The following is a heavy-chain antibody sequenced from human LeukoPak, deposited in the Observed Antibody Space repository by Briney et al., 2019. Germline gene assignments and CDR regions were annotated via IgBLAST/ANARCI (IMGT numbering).Heavy chain of an antibody. V-gene: IGHV3-7*01. CDR1: GFTFSSYW. Sequence: GGSLRLSCAASGFTFSSYWMSWVRQAPGKGLEWVANIKQDGSEKYYVDSVKGRFTISRDNAKNSLYLQMNSLRAEDTAVYYCARVYSYGPGRFDYWGQGTLVTVSS. CDR3: ARVYSYGPGRFDY. CDR2: IKQDGSEK. J-gene: IGHJ4*02. D-gene: IGHD5-18*01.